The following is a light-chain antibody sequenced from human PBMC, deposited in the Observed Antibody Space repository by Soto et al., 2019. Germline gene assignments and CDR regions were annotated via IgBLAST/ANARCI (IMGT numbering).Light chain of an antibody. CDR1: QSVTGW. CDR3: LHYDDDSET. J-gene: IGKJ1*01. CDR2: KTS. Sequence: DIQMTQAPSTLSASVGGRVTITCRASQSVTGWLAWYQQKPGKAPKFLIYKTSNLESGVPSRFSGSGSGTEFTLTITSLQPDDFATYYCLHYDDDSETFGQGTKVDIK. V-gene: IGKV1-5*03.